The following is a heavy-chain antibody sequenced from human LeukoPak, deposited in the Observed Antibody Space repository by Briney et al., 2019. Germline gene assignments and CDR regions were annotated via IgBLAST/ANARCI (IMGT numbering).Heavy chain of an antibody. J-gene: IGHJ4*02. CDR1: GGSISSSSYY. V-gene: IGHV4-39*01. Sequence: PSETLSLTCTVSGGSISSSSYYWGWIRQPPGKGLEWIGSIYYSGSTYYNPSLKSRVTISVDTSKNQFSLKLSSVTAADTAVYYCASGGYIVVVVAAYDWGQGTQVTVSS. D-gene: IGHD2-15*01. CDR3: ASGGYIVVVVAAYD. CDR2: IYYSGST.